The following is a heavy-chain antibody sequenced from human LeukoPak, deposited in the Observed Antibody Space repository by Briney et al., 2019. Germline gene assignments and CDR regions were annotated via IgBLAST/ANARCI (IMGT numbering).Heavy chain of an antibody. CDR1: GYTFTSYD. CDR2: IIPIFGTA. J-gene: IGHJ5*02. Sequence: SVKVSCKASGYTFTSYDISWVRQATGQGLEWMGGIIPIFGTANYAQKFQGRVTITADESTSTAYMELSSLRSEDTAVYYCATRVRDDYGDYGSHWFDPWGQGTLVTVSS. V-gene: IGHV1-69*13. D-gene: IGHD4-17*01. CDR3: ATRVRDDYGDYGSHWFDP.